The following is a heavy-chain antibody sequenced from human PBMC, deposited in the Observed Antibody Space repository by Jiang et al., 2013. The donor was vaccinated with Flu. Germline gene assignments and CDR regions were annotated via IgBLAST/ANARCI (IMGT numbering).Heavy chain of an antibody. CDR1: TNYP. J-gene: IGHJ4*02. CDR2: VNTSTGSP. D-gene: IGHD1-26*01. CDR3: ARGRVGAAV. V-gene: IGHV7-4-1*02. Sequence: TNYPMGWVRLAPGHGLEWLGWVNTSTGSPTYAPGFTGRFVFSVDTSVNTAYLQINSLKVEDTAVFYCARGRVGAAVWGQGTQVTVSS.